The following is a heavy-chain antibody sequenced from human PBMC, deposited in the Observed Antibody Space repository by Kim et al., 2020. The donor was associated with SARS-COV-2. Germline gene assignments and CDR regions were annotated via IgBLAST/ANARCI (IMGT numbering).Heavy chain of an antibody. V-gene: IGHV3-23*01. CDR1: GFTFSSYA. Sequence: GGSLRLSCAASGFTFSSYAMSWIRQAPGKGLEWVSAISGSGGSTYYADSVKGRFTISRDNSKNTLYLQMNSLRAEDTAVYYCAKDPNIVVVPAAIPFDYYYYGMHVWGQGTTVTVS. J-gene: IGHJ6*02. CDR2: ISGSGGST. CDR3: AKDPNIVVVPAAIPFDYYYYGMHV. D-gene: IGHD2-2*01.